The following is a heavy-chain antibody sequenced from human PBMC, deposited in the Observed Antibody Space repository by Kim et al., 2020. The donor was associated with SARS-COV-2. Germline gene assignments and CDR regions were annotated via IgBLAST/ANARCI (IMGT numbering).Heavy chain of an antibody. CDR3: ANDRVYYYDSSGYDY. D-gene: IGHD3-22*01. Sequence: DSVKGRFTISRSNAKNSLYLQMNSLRAEDTALYYCANDRVYYYDSSGYDYWGQGTLVTVSS. V-gene: IGHV3-9*01. J-gene: IGHJ4*02.